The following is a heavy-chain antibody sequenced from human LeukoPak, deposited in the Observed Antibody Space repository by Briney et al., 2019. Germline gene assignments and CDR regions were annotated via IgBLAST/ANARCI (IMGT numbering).Heavy chain of an antibody. CDR2: IGTAGDP. V-gene: IGHV3-13*05. J-gene: IGHJ3*02. CDR1: GFTFSSYD. Sequence: GGSLRLSCAASGFTFSSYDMHWVRQATGKGLEWVSAIGTAGDPYYPGSVRGRFTIPRENAKNSLYLQMNSLRAGDTAVYYCARGCSSTTCYDAFDIWGQGTMVTVSS. CDR3: ARGCSSTTCYDAFDI. D-gene: IGHD2-2*01.